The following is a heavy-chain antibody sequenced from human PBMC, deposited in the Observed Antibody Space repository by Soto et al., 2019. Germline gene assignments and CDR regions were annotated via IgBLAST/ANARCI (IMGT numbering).Heavy chain of an antibody. D-gene: IGHD5-18*01. CDR3: ARDLEGSYGLRGYGMDV. CDR2: ISGSGGST. V-gene: IGHV3-23*01. J-gene: IGHJ6*02. CDR1: GFTFSSYA. Sequence: EVQLLESGGGLVQPGGSLRLSCAASGFTFSSYAMSWVRQAPGKGLEWVSAISGSGGSTYYADSVKGRFTISRDNSKNTLYLQMNSLRAEDTAVYYCARDLEGSYGLRGYGMDVWGQGTTVTVSS.